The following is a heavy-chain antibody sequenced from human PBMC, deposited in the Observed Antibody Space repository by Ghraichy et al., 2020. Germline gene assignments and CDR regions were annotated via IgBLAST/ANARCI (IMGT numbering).Heavy chain of an antibody. D-gene: IGHD2-2*02. CDR1: GFTFNNYW. J-gene: IGHJ5*01. CDR2: INRDGRST. Sequence: LTCAASGFTFNNYWMHWVRQVPGEGLVWVSSINRDGRSTDYADSVKGRFTVSRDNAKNTLYLQMNSLRAEDTAVYYCARDPYCTSANCYTGAWFDSWGQGTQVTVSS. V-gene: IGHV3-74*01. CDR3: ARDPYCTSANCYTGAWFDS.